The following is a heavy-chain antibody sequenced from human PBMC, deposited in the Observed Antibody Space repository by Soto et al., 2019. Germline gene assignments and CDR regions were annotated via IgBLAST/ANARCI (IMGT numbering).Heavy chain of an antibody. Sequence: PGGSLRLSCATSGFTFSDYGMHWVRQAPGKGLVWVSRINSDGRGTTYADSVKGRFTISRDNAKKTVFLEMNNLRAEDTAVYYCARDPSSPHVWGQGTTVTVSS. CDR1: GFTFSDYG. J-gene: IGHJ6*02. CDR3: ARDPSSPHV. CDR2: INSDGRGT. V-gene: IGHV3-74*03.